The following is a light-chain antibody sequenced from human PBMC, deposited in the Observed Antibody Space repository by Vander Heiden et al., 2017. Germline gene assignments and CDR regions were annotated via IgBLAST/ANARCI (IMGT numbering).Light chain of an antibody. CDR3: HQNSSTAGT. V-gene: IGKV4-1*01. J-gene: IGKJ2*02. CDR1: QSVLYSSNNKNY. CDR2: WAS. Sequence: DIVMTQSPDSLAVSLGERATINCKSSQSVLYSSNNKNYLAWYQQKPGQPPKLLIYWASTRESGVPDRLSGSGSGTDFTLTISSLQAEDVAVYYCHQNSSTAGTFGQGTKVEIK.